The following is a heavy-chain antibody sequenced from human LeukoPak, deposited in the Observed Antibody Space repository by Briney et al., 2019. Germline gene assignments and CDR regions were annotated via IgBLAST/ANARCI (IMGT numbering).Heavy chain of an antibody. CDR2: MNADGRTI. V-gene: IGHV3-74*01. CDR1: GFTFSSSW. CDR3: ARAGNYYFDL. Sequence: PAGSLRLSCAASGFTFSSSWMHWVRQGPGNGLVWVARMNADGRTINYADSVKGRFTISTDNAKNTLYLQMNSLTTEDAAAYHCARAGNYYFDLWGRGTQVTVSS. D-gene: IGHD1-7*01. J-gene: IGHJ2*01.